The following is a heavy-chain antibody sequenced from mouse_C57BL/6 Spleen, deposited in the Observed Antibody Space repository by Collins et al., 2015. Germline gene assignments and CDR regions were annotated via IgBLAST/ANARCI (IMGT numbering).Heavy chain of an antibody. CDR2: IYPGSGST. CDR1: GYTFTSYW. CDR3: ARSLMITTCFDY. D-gene: IGHD2-4*01. V-gene: IGHV1-55*01. J-gene: IGHJ2*01. Sequence: QVQLQQPGAELVKPGASVKMSCKASGYTFTSYWITWVKQRPGQGLEWIGGIYPGSGSTNYNEKFKSKATLTVDTSSSTAYMQLSSLTSEDSAVYYCARSLMITTCFDYWGQGTTLTVSS.